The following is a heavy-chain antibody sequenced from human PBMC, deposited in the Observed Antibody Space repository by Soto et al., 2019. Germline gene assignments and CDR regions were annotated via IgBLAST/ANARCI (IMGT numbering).Heavy chain of an antibody. CDR1: GGSISSSNW. CDR3: ARDITGTHYYYYGMDV. CDR2: IYHSGST. Sequence: SETLALTCAVSGGSISSSNWWSWVRQPPGKGLEWIWEIYHSGSTNYNPSLKSRVTISVDTSKNQFSLKLSSVTPAGTAVYYCARDITGTHYYYYGMDVWGQGTTVX. J-gene: IGHJ6*02. V-gene: IGHV4-4*02. D-gene: IGHD1-7*01.